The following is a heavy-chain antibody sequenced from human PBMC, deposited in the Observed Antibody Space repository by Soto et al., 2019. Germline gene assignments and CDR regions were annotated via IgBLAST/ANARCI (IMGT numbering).Heavy chain of an antibody. Sequence: ASVKVSCKASGYTFTGYYMHWVRQAPGQGLEWMGWINPNSGGTNYAQKFQGRVTMTRDTSISTAYMELSRLRSDDTAVYYCARNYYDGSGPDYWGQGTLVTVSS. V-gene: IGHV1-2*02. CDR3: ARNYYDGSGPDY. CDR2: INPNSGGT. CDR1: GYTFTGYY. D-gene: IGHD3-22*01. J-gene: IGHJ4*02.